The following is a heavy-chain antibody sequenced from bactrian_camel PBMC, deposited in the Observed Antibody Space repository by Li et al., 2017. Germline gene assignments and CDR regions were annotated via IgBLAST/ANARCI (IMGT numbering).Heavy chain of an antibody. J-gene: IGHJ4*01. Sequence: HVQLVESGGGLVRTGGSLRLSCVHSGITYSSVCMGWFRQVPGKEREGLAAISHDGVEYYSRSAKGRFAISQDNAKNTLSLEMTSLNPEDTGTYYCAADTYDRFKGLDGHDIWNPEIYAYWGQGTQVTVS. V-gene: IGHV3S55*01. D-gene: IGHD1*01. CDR3: AADTYDRFKGLDGHDIWNPEIYAY. CDR1: GITYSSVC. CDR2: ISHDGVE.